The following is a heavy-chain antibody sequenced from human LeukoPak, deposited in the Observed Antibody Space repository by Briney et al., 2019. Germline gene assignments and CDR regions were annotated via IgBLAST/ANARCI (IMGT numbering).Heavy chain of an antibody. CDR2: IYHSGST. D-gene: IGHD2-15*01. J-gene: IGHJ4*02. CDR3: ARGDRGGGSFY. CDR1: GGSISSGGYS. Sequence: PSETLSLTCAVSGGSISSGGYSWGWIRQPPGKGLEWIGYIYHSGSTYYNPSLKSRVTISVDRSKNQFSLKLSSVTAADTAVYYCARGDRGGGSFYWGQGTLVTVSS. V-gene: IGHV4-30-2*01.